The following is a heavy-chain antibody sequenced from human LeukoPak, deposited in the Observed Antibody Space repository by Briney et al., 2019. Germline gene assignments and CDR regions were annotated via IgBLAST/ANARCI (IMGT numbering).Heavy chain of an antibody. J-gene: IGHJ6*03. D-gene: IGHD3-16*01. V-gene: IGHV1-69*05. CDR3: ARSQLGEYYYYYMDV. CDR2: IIPVFGTA. CDR1: GGTFRNYA. Sequence: SVKVSCKASGGTFRNYAISWVRQAPGEGLEWMGGIIPVFGTANYAQKFQGRVTITTDEFTSTAYMELSSLRSEDTAVYYCARSQLGEYYYYYMDVWGKGTTVTVS.